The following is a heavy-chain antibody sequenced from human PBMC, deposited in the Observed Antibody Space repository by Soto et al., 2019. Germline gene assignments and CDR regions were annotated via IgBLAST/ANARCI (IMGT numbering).Heavy chain of an antibody. CDR3: ARIPVDTYMIYWSDP. Sequence: SETLSLTCTVADGSIIIYYWSWIRQPPGKGLEWIGHVYFSVSTNYIPSLKSRLTMSVDTAKNQFSLKLNSVTAADTAVYYCARIPVDTYMIYWSDPWGQGTQVTVSS. J-gene: IGHJ5*02. V-gene: IGHV4-59*01. CDR1: DGSIIIYY. D-gene: IGHD3-16*01. CDR2: VYFSVST.